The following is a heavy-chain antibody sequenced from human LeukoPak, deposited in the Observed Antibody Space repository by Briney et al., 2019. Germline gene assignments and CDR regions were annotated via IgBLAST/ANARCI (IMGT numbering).Heavy chain of an antibody. CDR2: IWYDGSNK. CDR1: GFTFSSYG. D-gene: IGHD6-19*01. J-gene: IGHJ5*02. Sequence: PGGSLRLSCAASGFTFSSYGMHWVRQAPGKGLEWVAVIWYDGSNKYYADSVKGRFTISRDNSKNTLYLQMNSLRAEDTAVYYCARDGEQWLVRNWFDPWGKGTLVTVSS. V-gene: IGHV3-33*01. CDR3: ARDGEQWLVRNWFDP.